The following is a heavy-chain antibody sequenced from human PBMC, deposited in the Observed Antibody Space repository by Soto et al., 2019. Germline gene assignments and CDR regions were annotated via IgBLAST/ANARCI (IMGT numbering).Heavy chain of an antibody. J-gene: IGHJ4*02. D-gene: IGHD1-26*01. V-gene: IGHV3-30*03. CDR2: TTSDGARI. Sequence: QVQLVESGGGVVQPGRSLRLSCAASGFAFSTYGMHWVRQAPGKGLEWVAATTSDGARINYADSVKGRFNISRDNSRTTLYLQMNSLRIDDTAVYYCARKNPGREWELPDYWGQGTLVTVSS. CDR3: ARKNPGREWELPDY. CDR1: GFAFSTYG.